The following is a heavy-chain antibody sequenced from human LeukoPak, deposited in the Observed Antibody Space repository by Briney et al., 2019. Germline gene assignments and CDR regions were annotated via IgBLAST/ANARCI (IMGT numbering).Heavy chain of an antibody. V-gene: IGHV4-34*01. CDR2: INHSGST. Sequence: SETLSLTCAVYGGSFSGYYWSWIRQPPGKGLEWIGEINHSGSTNYNPSLKSRVTISVDTSKNQFSLKLSSVTAADTAVYYCARAVLVRGYFDYWGQGTLVTVSS. J-gene: IGHJ4*02. CDR3: ARAVLVRGYFDY. CDR1: GGSFSGYY. D-gene: IGHD3-10*01.